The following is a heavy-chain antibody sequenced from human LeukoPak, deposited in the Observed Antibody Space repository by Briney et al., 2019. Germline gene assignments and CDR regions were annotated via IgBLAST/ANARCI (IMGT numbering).Heavy chain of an antibody. CDR3: AKDDSSSWLYYFDY. Sequence: GGSLRLSCAASGFTFSSYGMHWVRQAPGKGLEWVAFIRYDGSNKYYADSVKGRFTISRDNSENTLYLQMDSLRAEDTAVYYCAKDDSSSWLYYFDYWGQGTLVTVSS. V-gene: IGHV3-30*02. D-gene: IGHD6-13*01. CDR1: GFTFSSYG. CDR2: IRYDGSNK. J-gene: IGHJ4*02.